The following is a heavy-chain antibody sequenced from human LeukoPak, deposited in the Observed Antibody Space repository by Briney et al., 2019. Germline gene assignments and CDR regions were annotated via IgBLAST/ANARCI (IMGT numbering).Heavy chain of an antibody. CDR3: ARVLSGRGSLYDYYYYMDV. J-gene: IGHJ6*03. D-gene: IGHD3-10*01. CDR1: GFTFSSYW. Sequence: GGSLRLSCAASGFTFSSYWMSWVRQAPGKGLEWVSVIYSGGRTYYADSVKGRFTISRDISKNTLYLQMNSLRAEDTAVYYCARVLSGRGSLYDYYYYMDVWGKGTTVTISS. CDR2: IYSGGRT. V-gene: IGHV3-53*01.